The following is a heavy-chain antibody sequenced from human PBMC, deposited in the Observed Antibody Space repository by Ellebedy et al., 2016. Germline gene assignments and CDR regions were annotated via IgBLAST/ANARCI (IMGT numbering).Heavy chain of an antibody. D-gene: IGHD2-8*01. CDR3: ASSNGHGFDI. J-gene: IGHJ3*02. V-gene: IGHV3-74*01. Sequence: GGSLRLSXAVSGFTFSSYWTHWVRQAPGRGLVWVSRINSDGSSTSYADSVKGRFTISRDNAKNTLYLQMNSLRAEDTAVYYCASSNGHGFDIWGQGTMVTVSS. CDR2: INSDGSST. CDR1: GFTFSSYW.